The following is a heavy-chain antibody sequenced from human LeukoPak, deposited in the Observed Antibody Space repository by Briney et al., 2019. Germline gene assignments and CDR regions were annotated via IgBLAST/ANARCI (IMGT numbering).Heavy chain of an antibody. J-gene: IGHJ4*02. D-gene: IGHD2-2*02. CDR3: VKDWKPAAIPDYFDY. V-gene: IGHV3-23*01. CDR1: GFTFSSYA. CDR2: ISGSGGST. Sequence: PGGSLRLSCAASGFTFSSYAMSWVRQAPGKGLEWVSAISGSGGSTYYADSVKGRFTISRDNFKNTLYLQMNSLRAEDTAVYYCVKDWKPAAIPDYFDYWGQGTLVTVSS.